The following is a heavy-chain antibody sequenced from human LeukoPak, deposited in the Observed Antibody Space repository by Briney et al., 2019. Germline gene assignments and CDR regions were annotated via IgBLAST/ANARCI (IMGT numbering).Heavy chain of an antibody. CDR2: INHSGST. J-gene: IGHJ6*03. D-gene: IGHD6-19*01. Sequence: SETLSLTCAVYGGSFSGYYWSWIRQPPGKGLEWIGEINHSGSTNYNPSLKSRVTISVDTPKNQFSLKLSSVTAADTAVYYCARLCYSSGWYSSNYYYYMDVWGKGTTVTISS. V-gene: IGHV4-34*01. CDR1: GGSFSGYY. CDR3: ARLCYSSGWYSSNYYYYMDV.